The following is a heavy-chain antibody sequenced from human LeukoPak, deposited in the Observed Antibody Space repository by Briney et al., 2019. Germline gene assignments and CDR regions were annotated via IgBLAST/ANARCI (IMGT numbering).Heavy chain of an antibody. CDR3: ATPYCSSISCLDVFSM. CDR2: KYYSGSA. CDR1: GVSVSDGRYY. Sequence: KPSQTLSLTCNVSGVSVSDGRYYWTWIRQHPGKGLEWIGYKYYSGSAKYNPSLKSRLTISVDMSKNQFSLQLTSVTAADTATYYCATPYCSSISCLDVFSMWGQGARVTVSS. V-gene: IGHV4-31*03. J-gene: IGHJ3*02. D-gene: IGHD2-2*01.